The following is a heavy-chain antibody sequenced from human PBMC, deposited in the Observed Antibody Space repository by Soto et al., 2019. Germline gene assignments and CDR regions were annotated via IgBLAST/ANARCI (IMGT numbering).Heavy chain of an antibody. D-gene: IGHD3-22*01. J-gene: IGHJ4*02. CDR1: GFTFINAW. CDR3: TTDSDSSGYLVDY. V-gene: IGHV3-15*07. CDR2: IKSKTDGGTT. Sequence: GGSLRLSCAASGFTFINAWMNWVSQAPGKGLEWVGRIKSKTDGGTTDYAAPVKGRFTISRDDSKNTLYLQMNSLKTEDTAVYYCTTDSDSSGYLVDYWGQGTLVTVSS.